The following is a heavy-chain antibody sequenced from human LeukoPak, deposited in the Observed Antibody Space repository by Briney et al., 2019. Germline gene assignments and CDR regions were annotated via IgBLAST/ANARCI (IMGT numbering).Heavy chain of an antibody. CDR1: GFTFSSYS. V-gene: IGHV3-21*01. CDR2: ISSSSSYI. J-gene: IGHJ4*02. D-gene: IGHD1-26*01. Sequence: KSGGSLRLSCAASGFTFSSYSMNWVRQAPGKGLEWVSSISSSSSYIYYADSVKGRFTISRDNAKNSLYLQMNSLRAEDTAVYYCARGGSGSYLFDYWGQGTLVTVSS. CDR3: ARGGSGSYLFDY.